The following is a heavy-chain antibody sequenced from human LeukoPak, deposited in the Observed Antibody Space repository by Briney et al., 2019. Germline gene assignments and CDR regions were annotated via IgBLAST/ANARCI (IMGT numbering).Heavy chain of an antibody. CDR1: GFTFSSYA. J-gene: IGHJ4*02. Sequence: PGGSLRLSCAASGFTFSSYAMSWVRQAPGKGLDWVSAISGGGGRTYYADSVKGRFTMSRDNSKNTLDLQMNSLRAEDTAVYYCARGTTIFGPFDYWGQGTLVTVSS. CDR2: ISGGGGRT. D-gene: IGHD3-3*01. CDR3: ARGTTIFGPFDY. V-gene: IGHV3-23*01.